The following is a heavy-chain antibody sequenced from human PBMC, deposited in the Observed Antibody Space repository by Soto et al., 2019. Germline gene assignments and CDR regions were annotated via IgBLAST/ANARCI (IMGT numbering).Heavy chain of an antibody. CDR1: GGSISSGGYY. CDR2: IYYSGST. Sequence: SETLSLTCTVSGGSISSGGYYWSWIRQHPGKGLEWIGYIYYSGSTYYNPSLKSRVTISVDTSKNQFSLKLSSVTAADTAVYYCARVSASYYYDSSGYRGGYFDYWGQGTLVTVSS. J-gene: IGHJ4*02. CDR3: ARVSASYYYDSSGYRGGYFDY. D-gene: IGHD3-22*01. V-gene: IGHV4-31*03.